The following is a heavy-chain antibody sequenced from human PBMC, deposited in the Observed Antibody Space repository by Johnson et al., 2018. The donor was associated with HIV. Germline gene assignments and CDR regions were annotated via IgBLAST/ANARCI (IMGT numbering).Heavy chain of an antibody. CDR3: ARGKTGYDAFDI. CDR2: IYSDGNT. V-gene: IGHV3-66*01. Sequence: VQLVESGGGLVKPGGSLRLSCAASGFPFSSYGMHWVRQAPGKGLEWVSVIYSDGNTYYADPVTGRFTISRDNSKTTLYLQMNSLRAEDTAVYYCARGKTGYDAFDIWGQGTMVTVSS. J-gene: IGHJ3*02. D-gene: IGHD3-9*01. CDR1: GFPFSSYG.